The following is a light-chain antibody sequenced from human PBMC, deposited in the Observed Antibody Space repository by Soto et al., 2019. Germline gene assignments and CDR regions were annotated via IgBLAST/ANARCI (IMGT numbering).Light chain of an antibody. V-gene: IGLV2-23*02. Sequence: QSALTQPASVSGSPGQSITISCTGTSSDVGSYNFVSWYQQHPGKAPKLLIYEVTKWPSGVSNRFSASKSGNTASLTISGLRADDEADYYCCSYVGSSPQDVFGTGTKVTVL. J-gene: IGLJ1*01. CDR2: EVT. CDR3: CSYVGSSPQDV. CDR1: SSDVGSYNF.